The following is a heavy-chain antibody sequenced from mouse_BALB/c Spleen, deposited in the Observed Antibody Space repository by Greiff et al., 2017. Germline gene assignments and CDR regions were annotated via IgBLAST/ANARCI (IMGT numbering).Heavy chain of an antibody. CDR1: GFTFSSFG. CDR2: ISSGSSTI. D-gene: IGHD2-1*01. J-gene: IGHJ2*01. CDR3: ARRDGNYYFDY. Sequence: EVQGVESGGGLVQPGGSRKLSCAASGFTFSSFGMHWVRQAPEKGLEWVAYISSGSSTIYYADTVKGRFTISRDNPKNTLFLQMTSLRSEDTAMYYCARRDGNYYFDYWGQGTTLTVSS. V-gene: IGHV5-17*02.